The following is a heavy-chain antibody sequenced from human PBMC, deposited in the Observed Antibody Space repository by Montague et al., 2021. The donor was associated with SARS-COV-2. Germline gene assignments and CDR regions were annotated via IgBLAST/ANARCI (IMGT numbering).Heavy chain of an antibody. V-gene: IGHV4-34*01. J-gene: IGHJ6*02. CDR1: GGSFRGYY. CDR2: INHSGST. Sequence: SETLSLTCAVYGGSFRGYYWSWIRQPPGKGLEWIGEINHSGSTNYNPSLKSRVTISVDTSKNQFSLKLSSVTAADTAVYYCARAPPPIFGVVTSYYYYYGMDVWGQGTTVTVSS. D-gene: IGHD3-3*01. CDR3: ARAPPPIFGVVTSYYYYYGMDV.